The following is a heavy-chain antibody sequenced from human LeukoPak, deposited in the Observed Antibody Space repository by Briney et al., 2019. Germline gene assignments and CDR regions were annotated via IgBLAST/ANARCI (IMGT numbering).Heavy chain of an antibody. Sequence: GGPLRLPCAPSGFSFSDFYLRWIRKAPGEGVEWLSYIRSSGTPVSYTDSVKGRFTISRDNAKNSLYLQMNSLRAEDTAVYYCARATGTSLDYWGQGTLVTVSS. CDR3: ARATGTSLDY. D-gene: IGHD3-10*01. CDR1: GFSFSDFY. CDR2: IRSSGTPV. J-gene: IGHJ4*02. V-gene: IGHV3-11*01.